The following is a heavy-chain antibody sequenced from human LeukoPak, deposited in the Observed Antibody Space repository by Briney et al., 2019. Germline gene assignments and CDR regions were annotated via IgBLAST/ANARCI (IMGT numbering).Heavy chain of an antibody. Sequence: ASVSVSCKASGYTFTSYYLHWVRQTPGQGLEWMGIINCGVGSPTYSQNFQGRVTVTKDTSTSTVYMELSSLTLDDTAVYYCARVPLDWAPFDYWGQGTPVTVSS. J-gene: IGHJ4*02. CDR3: ARVPLDWAPFDY. CDR2: INCGVGSP. CDR1: GYTFTSYY. V-gene: IGHV1-46*01. D-gene: IGHD3/OR15-3a*01.